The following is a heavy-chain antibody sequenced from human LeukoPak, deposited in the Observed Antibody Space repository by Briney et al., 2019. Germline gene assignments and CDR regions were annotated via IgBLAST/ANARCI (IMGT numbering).Heavy chain of an antibody. Sequence: GASVKVSCKVSGYTLTELSMHWVRQAPGKGLEWMGGFDPEDGETIYAQKFQGRVTMTEDTSTDTAYMELSSLRSEDTAVYYCATTDILTGYSIHFDYWGQGTLVTVSS. D-gene: IGHD3-9*01. CDR1: GYTLTELS. CDR3: ATTDILTGYSIHFDY. CDR2: FDPEDGET. V-gene: IGHV1-24*01. J-gene: IGHJ4*02.